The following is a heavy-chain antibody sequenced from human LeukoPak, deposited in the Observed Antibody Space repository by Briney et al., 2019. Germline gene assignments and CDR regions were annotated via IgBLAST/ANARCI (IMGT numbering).Heavy chain of an antibody. CDR2: IYHSGST. Sequence: PSETLSLTCTVSGGSISSGGYYWSWIRQPPGKGLEWIGYIYHSGSTYYNPSLKSRVTISVDRSKNQFSLKLSPVTAADTAVYYCARELSSGYYRSPGWFDPWGQGTLVTVSS. CDR3: ARELSSGYYRSPGWFDP. V-gene: IGHV4-30-2*01. D-gene: IGHD3-22*01. J-gene: IGHJ5*02. CDR1: GGSISSGGYY.